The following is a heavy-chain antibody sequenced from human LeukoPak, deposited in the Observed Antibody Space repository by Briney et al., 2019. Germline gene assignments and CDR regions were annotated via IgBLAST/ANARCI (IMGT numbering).Heavy chain of an antibody. CDR3: ARSSGELLGAFDI. D-gene: IGHD1-26*01. CDR2: IYYSGST. J-gene: IGHJ3*02. Sequence: SETLSLTCTVSGGSISSYYWSWIRQPPGKGLEWIGYIYYSGSTNYNPSLKSRVTISVDTSKNQLSLKLSSVTAADTAVYYCARSSGELLGAFDIWGQGTMVTVSS. CDR1: GGSISSYY. V-gene: IGHV4-59*08.